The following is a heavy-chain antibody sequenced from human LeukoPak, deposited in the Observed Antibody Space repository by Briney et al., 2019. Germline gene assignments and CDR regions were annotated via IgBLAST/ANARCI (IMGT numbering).Heavy chain of an antibody. CDR2: INPNSGGT. CDR3: ARFGYFDWLGAFDI. CDR1: GYTFTGYY. D-gene: IGHD3-9*01. V-gene: IGHV1-2*02. Sequence: ASVKVSCKASGYTFTGYYMHWVRQAPGQGLEWMGWINPNSGGTNYAQKFQGRVTMTRDTSISTAYMELSRLRSDDTAAYYCARFGYFDWLGAFDIWGQGTMVTVSS. J-gene: IGHJ3*02.